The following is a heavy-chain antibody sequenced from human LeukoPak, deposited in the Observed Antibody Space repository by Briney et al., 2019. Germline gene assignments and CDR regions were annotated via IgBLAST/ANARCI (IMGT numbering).Heavy chain of an antibody. J-gene: IGHJ4*02. D-gene: IGHD3-22*01. Sequence: PGGSLRLSCAASGFTFSSYAMSWVRQAPGKGLEWVSAISGSGGSTYYADSVKGRFTISRDNSKNTLYLQMNGLRAEDTAVYYCAKDQGYYYDSSGIDYWGQGTLVTVSS. V-gene: IGHV3-23*01. CDR2: ISGSGGST. CDR3: AKDQGYYYDSSGIDY. CDR1: GFTFSSYA.